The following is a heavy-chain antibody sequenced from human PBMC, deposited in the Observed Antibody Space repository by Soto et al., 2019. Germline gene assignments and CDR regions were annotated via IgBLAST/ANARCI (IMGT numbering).Heavy chain of an antibody. D-gene: IGHD2-15*01. V-gene: IGHV1-69*12. J-gene: IGHJ6*02. CDR2: IMPIFRAP. CDR3: ASWLKGPDIGNYYYGMDV. CDR1: GGAFSDYA. Sequence: QVQLVQSGAEVKKPGSSVKVSCKASGGAFSDYAFSWVRQAPGQGLEWLGGIMPIFRAPDYAQKFQGRVTITADEVTRTASMAMNSLRSEATAVYYCASWLKGPDIGNYYYGMDVWGQGTTVTVS.